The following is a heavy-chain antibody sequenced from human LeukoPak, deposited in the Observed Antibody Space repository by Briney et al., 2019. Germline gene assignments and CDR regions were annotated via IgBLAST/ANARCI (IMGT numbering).Heavy chain of an antibody. Sequence: GESLKISCKGSGYSFTSYWISWVRQMPGKGLEWMGIIYPGDSDTRYSPSFQGQVTISADKSISTAYLQWSSLKASDTAMYYCARHAWDSSGYYRFYFDYWGQGTLVTVSS. D-gene: IGHD3-22*01. CDR3: ARHAWDSSGYYRFYFDY. CDR2: IYPGDSDT. CDR1: GYSFTSYW. J-gene: IGHJ4*02. V-gene: IGHV5-51*01.